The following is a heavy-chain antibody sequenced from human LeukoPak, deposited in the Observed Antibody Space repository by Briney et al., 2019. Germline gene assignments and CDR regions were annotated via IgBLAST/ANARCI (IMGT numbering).Heavy chain of an antibody. V-gene: IGHV5-51*01. CDR3: ARRRSIAVADY. CDR1: GYSFTDYW. D-gene: IGHD6-19*01. J-gene: IGHJ4*02. CDR2: IYPGDSDI. Sequence: GESLKISCETSGYSFTDYWIGWVRQMPGEGLEWMGIIYPGDSDIKYSPSFQGQVTISADKSINTAYLQWSSLKASDTAMYYCARRRSIAVADYWGQGTLVTVSS.